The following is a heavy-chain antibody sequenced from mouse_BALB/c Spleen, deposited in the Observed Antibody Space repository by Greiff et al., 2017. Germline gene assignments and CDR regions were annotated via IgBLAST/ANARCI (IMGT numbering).Heavy chain of an antibody. D-gene: IGHD2-1*01. J-gene: IGHJ3*01. CDR3: ARRDYGNRTWFAY. CDR2: ISNGGGST. CDR1: GFTFSSYT. V-gene: IGHV5-12-2*01. Sequence: EVKLVESGGGLVQPGGSLKLSCAASGFTFSSYTMSWVRQTPEKRLEWVAYISNGGGSTYYPDTVKGRFTISRDNAKNTLYLQMSSLKSEDTAMYYCARRDYGNRTWFAYWGQGTLVTVSA.